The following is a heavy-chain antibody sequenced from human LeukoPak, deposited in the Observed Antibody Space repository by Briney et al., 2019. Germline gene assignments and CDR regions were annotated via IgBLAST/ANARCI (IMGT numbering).Heavy chain of an antibody. V-gene: IGHV3-33*08. CDR3: ARDYGDGYNLDY. CDR1: GFTFSSYA. Sequence: GGSLRLSCAASGFTFSSYAMSWVRQAPGKGLEWVAVIWYDGTKEYDADSVKGRFTISRDNSKNTLYLQMNSLTAEDTAVYYCARDYGDGYNLDYWGQGTLVTVSS. J-gene: IGHJ4*02. CDR2: IWYDGTKE. D-gene: IGHD5-24*01.